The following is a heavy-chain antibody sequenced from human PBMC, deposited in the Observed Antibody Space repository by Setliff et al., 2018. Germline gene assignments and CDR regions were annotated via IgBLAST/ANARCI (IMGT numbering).Heavy chain of an antibody. V-gene: IGHV3-74*01. CDR2: INGDGTIT. J-gene: IGHJ6*04. Sequence: GESLKISCGASGFTFSNYWMYWVRQVLGKGLVWVSRINGDGTITHYADSVKGRFTISRDNDKKTLYLQMNSLRGEDTAVYFCACLDWGEKFFNVDAWGKGTTGTVSS. D-gene: IGHD7-27*01. CDR1: GFTFSNYW. CDR3: ACLDWGEKFFNVDA.